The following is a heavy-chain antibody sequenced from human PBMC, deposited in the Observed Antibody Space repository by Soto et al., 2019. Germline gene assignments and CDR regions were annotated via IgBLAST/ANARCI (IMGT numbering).Heavy chain of an antibody. V-gene: IGHV1-18*01. Sequence: QVQLVQSGAEVKKPGASVKVSCKASGYTFTSYGISWVRQAPGQGLEWMGWISAYNGNTNYAQKLQGRVTMTTDTTTRTAYRELRSLSSDDTAVYYCAMITEVAVEWELLDYWGQGTLVTVSS. J-gene: IGHJ4*02. CDR2: ISAYNGNT. CDR1: GYTFTSYG. CDR3: AMITEVAVEWELLDY. D-gene: IGHD1-26*01.